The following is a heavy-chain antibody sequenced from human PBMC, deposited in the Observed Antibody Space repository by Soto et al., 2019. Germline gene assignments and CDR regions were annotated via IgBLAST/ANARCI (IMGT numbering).Heavy chain of an antibody. CDR2: IYPGDSNT. D-gene: IGHD1-1*01. CDR3: ARRSQLASDAFDI. J-gene: IGHJ3*02. V-gene: IGHV5-51*01. CDR1: GYTFNSYW. Sequence: GESLKISCNGSGYTFNSYWIGWVRQMPGKGLEWMGIIYPGDSNTRYSPSFQGQVTMSADKSISTAYLQWSSLKASDTAMYYCARRSQLASDAFDIWGQGTMVTVSS.